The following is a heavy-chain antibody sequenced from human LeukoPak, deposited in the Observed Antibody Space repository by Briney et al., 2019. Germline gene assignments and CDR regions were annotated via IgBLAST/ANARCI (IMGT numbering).Heavy chain of an antibody. CDR2: INHSGST. Sequence: SETLSLTCAVYGGSFSGYYWSWIRQPPGKGLEWIGEINHSGSTNYNPSLKSRVTISVDTSKNQFSLKLSSVTAADTAVYYCASGTMIVVDWGQGTLVTVSS. CDR3: ASGTMIVVD. CDR1: GGSFSGYY. V-gene: IGHV4-34*01. D-gene: IGHD3-22*01. J-gene: IGHJ4*02.